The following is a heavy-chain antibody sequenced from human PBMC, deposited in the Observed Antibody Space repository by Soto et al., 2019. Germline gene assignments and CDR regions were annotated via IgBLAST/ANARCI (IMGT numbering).Heavy chain of an antibody. D-gene: IGHD3-3*01. CDR2: IYYSGST. J-gene: IGHJ4*02. V-gene: IGHV4-61*01. Sequence: SETLSLTCTVSGGSVSSGSYYWSWIRQPPGKGLEWIGYIYYSGSTNYNPSLKSRVTISVDTSKNQFSLKLSSVTAADTAVYYCARDKGRYDFWSGYYFDYWGQGTLVTVSS. CDR1: GGSVSSGSYY. CDR3: ARDKGRYDFWSGYYFDY.